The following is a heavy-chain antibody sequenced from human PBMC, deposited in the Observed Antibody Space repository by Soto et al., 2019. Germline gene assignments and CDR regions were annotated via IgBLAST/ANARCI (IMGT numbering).Heavy chain of an antibody. CDR2: ISAYNGNT. D-gene: IGHD2-2*01. J-gene: IGHJ5*02. V-gene: IGHV1-18*01. CDR3: ARVYYQLLHNWFDP. CDR1: GYTFTSYC. Sequence: ASVKVSCKASGYTFTSYCISWVRQAPGQGLEWMGWISAYNGNTNYAQKLQGRVTMTTDTSTSTAYMELRSLRSDDTAVYYCARVYYQLLHNWFDPWGQGTLVTVSS.